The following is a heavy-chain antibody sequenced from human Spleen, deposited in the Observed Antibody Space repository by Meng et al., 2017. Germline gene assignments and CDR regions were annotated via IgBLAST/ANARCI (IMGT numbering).Heavy chain of an antibody. CDR1: GFSFSSYAM. CDR2: IYHSGST. CDR3: ARAYCGGDCYNFRIIDY. Sequence: GSLRLSCVASGFSFSSYAMSWVRQPPGKGLEWIGHIYHSGSTYYNPSLKSRVTMSVDKSKNQFSLKVSSVTAADTAVYYCARAYCGGDCYNFRIIDYWGQGTLVTVSS. D-gene: IGHD2-21*02. V-gene: IGHV4-4*02. J-gene: IGHJ4*02.